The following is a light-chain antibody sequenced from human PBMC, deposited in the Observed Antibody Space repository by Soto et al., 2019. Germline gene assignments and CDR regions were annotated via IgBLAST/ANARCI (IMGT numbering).Light chain of an antibody. V-gene: IGLV1-51*01. CDR1: SSNIGNNY. CDR3: ATWDNSLSAVV. Sequence: QSVLTQPPSVSAAPGQKVTISCSGSSSNIGNNYISWYQQLPRTALKLLIYDINERPSGIPDRFSGSKSGTSATLGITGLQTGDEADYYCATWDNSLSAVVFGGGTKLTVL. CDR2: DIN. J-gene: IGLJ2*01.